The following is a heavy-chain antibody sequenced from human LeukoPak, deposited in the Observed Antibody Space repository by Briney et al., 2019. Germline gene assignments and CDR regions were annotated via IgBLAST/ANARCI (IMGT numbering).Heavy chain of an antibody. CDR2: ISSSSSYI. D-gene: IGHD3-10*01. CDR1: GFTFSCYS. J-gene: IGHJ4*02. V-gene: IGHV3-21*01. Sequence: GGSLRLSCAASGFTFSCYSMNWVRQAPGKGLEWVSSISSSSSYIYYADSVKGRFTISRDNAKNSLYLQMNSLRAEDTAVYYCARANPSITMVRERNDYWGQGTLVTVSS. CDR3: ARANPSITMVRERNDY.